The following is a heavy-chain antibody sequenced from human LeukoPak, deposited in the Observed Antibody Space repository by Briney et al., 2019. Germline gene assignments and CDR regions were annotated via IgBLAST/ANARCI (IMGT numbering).Heavy chain of an antibody. J-gene: IGHJ4*02. Sequence: PSETLSLTCAVYGGSFSGYYWSWIRQPPGKGLEWIGSIYYSGSTYYNPSLKSRVTISVDTSKNQFSLKLSSVTAADTAVYYCARHLAYYEILTGYLDYWGQGTLVTVSS. D-gene: IGHD3-9*01. V-gene: IGHV4-34*01. CDR3: ARHLAYYEILTGYLDY. CDR1: GGSFSGYY. CDR2: IYYSGST.